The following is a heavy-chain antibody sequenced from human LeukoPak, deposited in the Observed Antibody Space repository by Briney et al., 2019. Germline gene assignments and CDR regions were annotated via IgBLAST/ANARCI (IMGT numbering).Heavy chain of an antibody. V-gene: IGHV3-9*03. CDR1: GFTFDDYA. D-gene: IGHD6-13*01. J-gene: IGHJ4*02. CDR2: ISWNSGNI. CDR3: AKSTGSIWYTTLDY. Sequence: GRSLRLSCAASGFTFDDYAMHWVRQAPGKGLEWVSGISWNSGNIDYADSLKGRFTISRDNAKNSLYLQMNSLRAEDMALYYCAKSTGSIWYTTLDYWGQGTLVTVSS.